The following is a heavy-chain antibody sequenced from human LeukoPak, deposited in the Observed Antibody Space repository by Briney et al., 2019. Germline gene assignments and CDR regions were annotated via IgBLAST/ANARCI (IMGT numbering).Heavy chain of an antibody. CDR3: ATDDYGDYSSR. J-gene: IGHJ4*02. Sequence: ASVKVSCKVSGHTLTELPLHWVRQAPGKGLEWMGGFDPEDGETIYAQKFQGRVTMTEDTSTDTAYMELSSLRSEDTAVYYCATDDYGDYSSRWGQGTLVTVSS. CDR2: FDPEDGET. D-gene: IGHD4-17*01. V-gene: IGHV1-24*01. CDR1: GHTLTELP.